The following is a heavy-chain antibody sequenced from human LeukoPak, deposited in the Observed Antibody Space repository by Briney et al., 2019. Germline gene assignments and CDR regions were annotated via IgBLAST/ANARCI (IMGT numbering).Heavy chain of an antibody. J-gene: IGHJ6*04. D-gene: IGHD2-2*01. CDR2: ISAYIGNT. Sequence: GASVKVSCKASGYTFTSYGISWVRQAPGQGLEWMGWISAYIGNTNYAQKLQGRVTMTTDTSTSTAYMELRSLRSDDTAVYYCARDRSVVVPAHYYYYGMDVWGKGTTVTVSS. CDR3: ARDRSVVVPAHYYYYGMDV. CDR1: GYTFTSYG. V-gene: IGHV1-18*04.